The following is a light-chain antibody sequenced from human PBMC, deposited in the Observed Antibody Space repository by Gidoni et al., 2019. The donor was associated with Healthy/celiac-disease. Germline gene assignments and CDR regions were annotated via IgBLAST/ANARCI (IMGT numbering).Light chain of an antibody. J-gene: IGLJ2*01. Sequence: QSALTQPASVSGSPAQSITISCTGTSSDVGDYNYVSWYQQHPGKAPKLMIYEVSNRPSGVSNRFSGSKSGNTASLTISGLQAEDEADYYCSSYPSSSTVVFGGGTKLTVL. CDR2: EVS. V-gene: IGLV2-14*01. CDR3: SSYPSSSTVV. CDR1: SSDVGDYNY.